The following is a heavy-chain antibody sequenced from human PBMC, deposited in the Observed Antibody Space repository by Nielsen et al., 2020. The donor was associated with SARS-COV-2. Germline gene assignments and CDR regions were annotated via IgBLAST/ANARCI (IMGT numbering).Heavy chain of an antibody. V-gene: IGHV1-46*01. CDR2: INPSGGST. CDR3: ASSGIAAAGTAS. CDR1: GYTFTSYY. J-gene: IGHJ4*02. Sequence: ASVKVSCKASGYTFTSYYMHWVRQAPGQGLEWMGIINPSGGSTSYAQKFQGRVTITRDTSASTAYMELSSLRSEDTAVYYCASSGIAAAGTASWGQGTLVTVSS. D-gene: IGHD6-13*01.